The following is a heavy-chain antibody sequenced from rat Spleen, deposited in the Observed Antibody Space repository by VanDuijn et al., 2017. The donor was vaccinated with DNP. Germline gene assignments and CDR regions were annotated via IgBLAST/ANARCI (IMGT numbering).Heavy chain of an antibody. CDR1: GFTFSYYW. D-gene: IGHD3-1*01. CDR2: ITSSGGAT. V-gene: IGHV5-31*01. Sequence: EVQLVESGGDLVQPGRSLNLSCVASGFTFSYYWMTWIRQVPGKGLEWVASITSSGGATYYPDSVKGRFTISRDNTKNTLYLQMNSLRSEDTAMYYCTADDLGEPPDYWGQGVMVTVS. CDR3: TADDLGEPPDY. J-gene: IGHJ2*01.